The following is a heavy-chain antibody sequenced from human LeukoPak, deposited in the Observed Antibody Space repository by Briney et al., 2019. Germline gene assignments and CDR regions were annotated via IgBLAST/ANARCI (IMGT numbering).Heavy chain of an antibody. CDR3: AREVVTASTPDY. CDR2: IYHSGNT. V-gene: IGHV4-38-2*02. D-gene: IGHD2-21*02. J-gene: IGHJ4*02. Sequence: SETLSLTCAVSNYSISNGYYWGWIRPPPGKGLEWIGSIYHSGNTYYNPSLKSRVTISVDTSKNQVYLKLRSVTAADTAVYYCAREVVTASTPDYWGQGTLVTVSS. CDR1: NYSISNGYY.